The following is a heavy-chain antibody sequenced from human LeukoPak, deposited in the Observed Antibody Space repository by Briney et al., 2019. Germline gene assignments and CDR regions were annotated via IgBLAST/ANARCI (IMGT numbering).Heavy chain of an antibody. Sequence: GGSLRLSCAASGFTFSNFLMTWVRQAPGKGPEWVSAISGSGGDTYYADSVKGRFAISRDNSKNTLYLQMNSLRAEDTAVYYCARGGGYYPIDYWGQGTLVTVSS. CDR3: ARGGGYYPIDY. V-gene: IGHV3-23*01. J-gene: IGHJ4*02. CDR2: ISGSGGDT. D-gene: IGHD3-10*01. CDR1: GFTFSNFL.